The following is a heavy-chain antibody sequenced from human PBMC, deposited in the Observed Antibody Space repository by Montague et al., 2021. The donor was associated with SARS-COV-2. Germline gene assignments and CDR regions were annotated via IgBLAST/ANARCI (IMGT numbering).Heavy chain of an antibody. D-gene: IGHD5-12*01. J-gene: IGHJ3*02. Sequence: SETLSLTCTVSGGSISSSNYYWDWIRQPPGKGLEWIGSIYDSGSTYYNPSLKSRVTISVDTSKNHFSLKLSSVTAADTAVYYCARRGRKLLPVATTIGGFDIGAKGKMVTVSS. CDR2: IYDSGST. V-gene: IGHV4-39*02. CDR1: GGSISSSNYY. CDR3: ARRGRKLLPVATTIGGFD.